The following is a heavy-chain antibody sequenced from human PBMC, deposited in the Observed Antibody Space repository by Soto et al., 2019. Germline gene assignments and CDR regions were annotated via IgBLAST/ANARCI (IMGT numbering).Heavy chain of an antibody. CDR3: ARHPGGVLYAFDI. CDR2: IYPGDSDT. V-gene: IGHV5-51*01. Sequence: PGESLNISCKGSGYSFSSYCIGWVRQMPGKGLEWMGIIYPGDSDTRYSPSFQGQVTISADKSISTAYLQWSSLKASDTAMYYCARHPGGVLYAFDIWGQGTMVTVSS. CDR1: GYSFSSYC. J-gene: IGHJ3*02. D-gene: IGHD2-8*01.